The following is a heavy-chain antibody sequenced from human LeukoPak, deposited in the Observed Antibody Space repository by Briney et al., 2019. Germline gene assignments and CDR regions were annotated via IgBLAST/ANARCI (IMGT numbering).Heavy chain of an antibody. CDR1: GYSFISYW. CDR3: ARQWIQLVTGSDYYYYYMDV. D-gene: IGHD5-18*01. CDR2: IYPSDSNT. J-gene: IGHJ6*03. V-gene: IGHV5-51*01. Sequence: GESLKISCKGSGYSFISYWIGWVRQMPGKGLEWMGIIYPSDSNTRYSPSFQGQVTISADKSISTAYLQWSSLKASDTAMYYCARQWIQLVTGSDYYYYYMDVWGKGTTVTVSS.